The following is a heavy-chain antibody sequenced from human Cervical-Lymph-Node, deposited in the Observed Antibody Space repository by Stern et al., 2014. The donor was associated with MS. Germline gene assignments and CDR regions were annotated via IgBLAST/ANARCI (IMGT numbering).Heavy chain of an antibody. CDR3: ARHEEGGTVLTD. D-gene: IGHD4-17*01. Sequence: EDQLVESGAEVKKPGESLRISCQASGYIFTNYWIGWVRQMPGKGLEWMGIIFPGASDTRYSQSFQGQVTIPADRSINTAYLRWSTLKASDTAMYFCARHEEGGTVLTDWGQGTLITVSS. V-gene: IGHV5-51*01. J-gene: IGHJ4*02. CDR2: IFPGASDT. CDR1: GYIFTNYW.